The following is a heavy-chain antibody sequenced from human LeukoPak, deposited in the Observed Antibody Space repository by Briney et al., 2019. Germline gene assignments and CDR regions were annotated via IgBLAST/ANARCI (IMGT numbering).Heavy chain of an antibody. V-gene: IGHV1-69*01. CDR3: ARGGVAGMNNWFDP. CDR2: IIPIFGTA. D-gene: IGHD6-19*01. Sequence: SVKVSCKASGGTFSSYAISWVRQAPGQGLEWMGGIIPIFGTANYAQKLQGRVTTTADESTSTAYMELSSLRSEDTAVYYCARGGVAGMNNWFDPWGQGTLVTVSS. CDR1: GGTFSSYA. J-gene: IGHJ5*02.